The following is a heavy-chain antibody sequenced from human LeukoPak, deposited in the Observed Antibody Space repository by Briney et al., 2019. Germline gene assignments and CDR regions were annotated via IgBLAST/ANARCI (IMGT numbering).Heavy chain of an antibody. CDR2: IMPIFGTA. J-gene: IGHJ4*02. V-gene: IGHV1-69*05. CDR3: ARGSYGRYYFDY. CDR1: GGTFSSYA. Sequence: ASVKVSCKASGGTFSSYAISWVRQAPGQGLEWMGRIMPIFGTANYAQKFQGRVTITTDESTSTAYMELSSLRSEDTAVYYCARGSYGRYYFDYWGQGTLVTVSS. D-gene: IGHD5-18*01.